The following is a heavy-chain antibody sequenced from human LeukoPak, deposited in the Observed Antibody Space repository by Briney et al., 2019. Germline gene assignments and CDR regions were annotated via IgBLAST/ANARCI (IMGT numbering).Heavy chain of an antibody. CDR3: SRARGIMATTPRPFYYNYMDV. Sequence: PSETLSLTCTVSGGSISSYYLSWIRQPPGKGLEWIGYIYYSGSTNYNPSLKSRVTISVDTSKNQFSLKLSSVTAADTAVYYCSRARGIMATTPRPFYYNYMDVWGKGTTVTVSS. CDR1: GGSISSYY. D-gene: IGHD5-12*01. V-gene: IGHV4-59*01. J-gene: IGHJ6*03. CDR2: IYYSGST.